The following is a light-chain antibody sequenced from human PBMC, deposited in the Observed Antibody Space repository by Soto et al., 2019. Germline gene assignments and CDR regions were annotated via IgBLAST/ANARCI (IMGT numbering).Light chain of an antibody. V-gene: IGKV3-20*01. CDR3: QDHGTSPPWT. CDR2: GAS. J-gene: IGKJ1*01. CDR1: QSLSSNY. Sequence: EIVLTQSPGTLSLSPGERATLSCRASQSLSSNYLAWYQQKPGQAPRLLIYGASSRATGIPDRFSGSGSGTDFTLTISRLEPEDFAVYYCQDHGTSPPWTFGQGTKVEIK.